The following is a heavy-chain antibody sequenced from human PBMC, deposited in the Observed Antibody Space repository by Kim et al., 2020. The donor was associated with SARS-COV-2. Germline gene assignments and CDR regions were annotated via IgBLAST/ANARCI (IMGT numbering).Heavy chain of an antibody. V-gene: IGHV3-7*01. CDR3: ATSAAAGRRYYYYYGMDV. J-gene: IGHJ6*01. CDR1: GLTFSSFW. Sequence: GGSLRLSCAGSGLTFSSFWMTWVRQAPGKGLEWVANIKQDGSEENYVDSVKGRFTISRDNAKNSLYLQMISLRAEDTAVYYCATSAAAGRRYYYYYGMDV. D-gene: IGHD6-13*01. CDR2: IKQDGSEE.